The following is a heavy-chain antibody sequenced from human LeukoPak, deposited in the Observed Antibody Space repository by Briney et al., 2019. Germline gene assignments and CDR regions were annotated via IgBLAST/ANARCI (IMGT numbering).Heavy chain of an antibody. CDR1: GFTFSDYY. Sequence: GGSLRLSCAASGFTFSDYYMSWIRQAPGKGLEWVSYISSSCSTIYYADSVKGRFTISRDNAKNSLYLQMNSLRAEDTAVYYCARDQPTSSSWSYMDVWGKGTTVTVSS. D-gene: IGHD6-13*01. V-gene: IGHV3-11*01. J-gene: IGHJ6*03. CDR2: ISSSCSTI. CDR3: ARDQPTSSSWSYMDV.